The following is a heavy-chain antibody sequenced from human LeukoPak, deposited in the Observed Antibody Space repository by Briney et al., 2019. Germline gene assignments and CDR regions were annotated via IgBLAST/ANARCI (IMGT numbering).Heavy chain of an antibody. CDR3: ASFFVDYGDYYYGVDV. Sequence: GGSLRLSCAASGFTFSSYWMSWVRQAPGKGLEWVANIKQDGSEKYYVDSVKGRFTISRDNAKNSLYLQMNSLRAEDTAVYYCASFFVDYGDYYYGVDVWGQGTTVTVSS. V-gene: IGHV3-7*01. CDR2: IKQDGSEK. CDR1: GFTFSSYW. D-gene: IGHD4/OR15-4a*01. J-gene: IGHJ6*02.